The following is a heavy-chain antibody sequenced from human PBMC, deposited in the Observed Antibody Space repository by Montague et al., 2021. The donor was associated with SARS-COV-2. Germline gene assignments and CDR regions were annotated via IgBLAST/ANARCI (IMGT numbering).Heavy chain of an antibody. V-gene: IGHV4-61*01. D-gene: IGHD3-10*01. Sequence: SETLSLTCTVSGVSVSNRYTHRRWIRQSPGKGLECIGHIDYGGSPNYSPSLHSRVTISSDTSKNQLSLRLNSATAADTAAYYCASYWQGGSGRGSWGQGTLVTVSS. J-gene: IGHJ5*02. CDR1: GVSVSNRYTH. CDR2: IDYGGSP. CDR3: ASYWQGGSGRGS.